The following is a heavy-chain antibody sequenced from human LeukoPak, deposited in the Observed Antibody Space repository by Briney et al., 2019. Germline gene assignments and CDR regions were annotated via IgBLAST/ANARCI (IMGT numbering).Heavy chain of an antibody. V-gene: IGHV3-74*01. J-gene: IGHJ4*02. D-gene: IGHD6-6*01. Sequence: GGSLRLSCAASGFTFSSYWMHWVRQAPGKGLVWVSRINSDGSSTTYADSVKGRFTISRDNAKNTLYLQMNSLRAEDTAVYYCARVPTSIAARYFDYWGQGTLVTVSS. CDR3: ARVPTSIAARYFDY. CDR1: GFTFSSYW. CDR2: INSDGSST.